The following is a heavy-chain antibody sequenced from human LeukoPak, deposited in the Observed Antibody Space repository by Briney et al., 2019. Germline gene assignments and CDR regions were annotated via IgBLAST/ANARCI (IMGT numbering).Heavy chain of an antibody. CDR2: IIPIFGTA. CDR1: GGTFSSYA. V-gene: IGHV1-69*05. Sequence: SVKVSCKASGGTFSSYAISWVRQAPGQGLEWIGGIIPIFGTANYAQKFQGRVTITTDESTSTAYMELSSLRSEDTAVYYCARDRYTYYYGSGSYNAFDIWGQGTMVTVSS. J-gene: IGHJ3*02. D-gene: IGHD3-10*01. CDR3: ARDRYTYYYGSGSYNAFDI.